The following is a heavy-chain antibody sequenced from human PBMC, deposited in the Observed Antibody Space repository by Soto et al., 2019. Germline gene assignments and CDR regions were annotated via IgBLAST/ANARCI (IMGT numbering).Heavy chain of an antibody. CDR2: ISAYNGNT. D-gene: IGHD1-26*01. CDR3: ASFVGATGGNYFDY. CDR1: GYTFTSYG. J-gene: IGHJ4*02. V-gene: IGHV1-18*01. Sequence: ASVKVSCKASGYTFTSYGISWVRQAAGQGLEWMGWISAYNGNTNYAQKLQGRVTMTTDTSTSTAYMELRSLRSDDTAVYYCASFVGATGGNYFDYWGQGTLVTVSS.